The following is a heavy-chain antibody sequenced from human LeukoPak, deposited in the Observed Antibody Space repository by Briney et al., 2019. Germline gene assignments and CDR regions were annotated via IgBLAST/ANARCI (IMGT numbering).Heavy chain of an antibody. J-gene: IGHJ3*02. Sequence: GGSLRLSCAASGFTFSSYSMNWVRQAPGKGLEWVSSISSSSSYIYYADSVKGRFTISRDNANNSLYLQMNSLRAEDTAVYYCARDRETYYDILTGYYTLGDAFDIWGQGTMVTVPS. CDR2: ISSSSSYI. CDR1: GFTFSSYS. CDR3: ARDRETYYDILTGYYTLGDAFDI. V-gene: IGHV3-21*01. D-gene: IGHD3-9*01.